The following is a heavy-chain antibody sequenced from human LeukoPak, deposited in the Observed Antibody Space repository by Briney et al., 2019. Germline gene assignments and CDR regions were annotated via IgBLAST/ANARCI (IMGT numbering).Heavy chain of an antibody. Sequence: GGSLRLSCAASGFTFSSYWMSWVRQAPGKGLEWVANIKFDGSEKFYVDSVKGRFTISRDNAKNSLYLQMNSLRAEDTSVYFCARLSYWVFEIWGQGTMVTVSS. CDR1: GFTFSSYW. CDR2: IKFDGSEK. CDR3: ARLSYWVFEI. J-gene: IGHJ3*02. D-gene: IGHD2-21*01. V-gene: IGHV3-7*01.